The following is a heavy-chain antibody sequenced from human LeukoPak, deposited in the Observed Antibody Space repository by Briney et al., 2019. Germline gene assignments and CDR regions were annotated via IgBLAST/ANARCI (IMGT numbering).Heavy chain of an antibody. J-gene: IGHJ4*02. CDR1: GGSVSGYY. D-gene: IGHD6-6*01. CDR3: ARGHVGIAARPDYFDY. Sequence: SETLSLTCDVYGGSVSGYYWSWIRQPPGKGLEWIGEINHSGSTNYNPSLKSRVTISVDTSKNQFSLKLSSVTAADTAVYYCARGHVGIAARPDYFDYWGQGTLVTVSS. CDR2: INHSGST. V-gene: IGHV4-34*01.